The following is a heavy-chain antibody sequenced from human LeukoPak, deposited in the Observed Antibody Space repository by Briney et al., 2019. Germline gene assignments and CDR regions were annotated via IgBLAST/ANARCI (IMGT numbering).Heavy chain of an antibody. CDR1: GYTLTELS. CDR2: FDPEDGET. D-gene: IGHD3-3*01. J-gene: IGHJ5*02. CDR3: VEYDFWSGHQEVYNWFDP. Sequence: GASVKVSCKVSGYTLTELSMHWVRQAPGKGLEWMGGFDPEDGETIYAQKFQGRVTMTEDTSTDTAYMELSSLRSEDTAVYYCVEYDFWSGHQEVYNWFDPWGQGTLVTVSS. V-gene: IGHV1-24*01.